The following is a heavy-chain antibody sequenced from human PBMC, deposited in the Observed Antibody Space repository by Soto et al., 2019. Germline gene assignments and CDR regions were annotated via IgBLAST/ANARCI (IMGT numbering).Heavy chain of an antibody. D-gene: IGHD4-17*01. Sequence: EVQLVESGGGLVKPGGSLRLSCAASGFTFSSYSMNWVRQAPGKGLEWVSSISSSSSYIYYADSVKGRFTISRDNAKNSLYLQMNSLRAEDTAVYYCARDRTVTTPPDYWGQGTLVTVSS. CDR3: ARDRTVTTPPDY. CDR2: ISSSSSYI. J-gene: IGHJ4*02. CDR1: GFTFSSYS. V-gene: IGHV3-21*01.